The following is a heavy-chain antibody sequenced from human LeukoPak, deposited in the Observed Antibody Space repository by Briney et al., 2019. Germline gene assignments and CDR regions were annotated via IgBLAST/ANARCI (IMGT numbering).Heavy chain of an antibody. CDR2: INPNSGGT. D-gene: IGHD1-26*01. CDR3: ARDQDTEWELRDYYYGMDV. V-gene: IGHV1-2*02. Sequence: ASVKVSCKASGYTFTGYYMHWVRQAPGQGLEWMGWINPNSGGTNYAQKLQGRVTMTRDTSISTAYMELSRLRSDDTAVYYCARDQDTEWELRDYYYGMDVWGQGPRSPSP. J-gene: IGHJ6*02. CDR1: GYTFTGYY.